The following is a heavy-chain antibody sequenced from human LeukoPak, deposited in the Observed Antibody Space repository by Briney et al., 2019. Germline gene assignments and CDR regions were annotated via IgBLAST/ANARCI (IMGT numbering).Heavy chain of an antibody. CDR1: GYTFSGYV. CDR3: ARSRDDAFDI. Sequence: ASVKVSCKASGYTFSGYVMHWVRQAPGQGLEWMGWINPNSGGTDSAQKFQDRVTMARDTSIPTAYMELSRLISDDTAVYYCARSRDDAFDIWGQGTMVTVSS. J-gene: IGHJ3*02. CDR2: INPNSGGT. V-gene: IGHV1-2*02.